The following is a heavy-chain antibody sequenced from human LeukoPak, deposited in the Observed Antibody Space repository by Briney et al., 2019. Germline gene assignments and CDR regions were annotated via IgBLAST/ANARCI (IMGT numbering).Heavy chain of an antibody. Sequence: SETLSLTCTVSGGSISSGGYYWSWIRQHPGKGLEWIGYIYYSGSTNYNPSLKSRVTISVDTSKNQFSLKLSSVTAADTAVYYCARGGYCTNGVCYTRFAYYYYYGMDVWGQGTTVTVSS. CDR1: GGSISSGGYY. D-gene: IGHD2-8*01. CDR2: IYYSGST. V-gene: IGHV4-61*08. J-gene: IGHJ6*02. CDR3: ARGGYCTNGVCYTRFAYYYYYGMDV.